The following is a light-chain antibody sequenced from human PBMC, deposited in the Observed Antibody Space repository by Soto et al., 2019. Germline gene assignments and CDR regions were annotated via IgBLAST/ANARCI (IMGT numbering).Light chain of an antibody. V-gene: IGKV3-20*01. CDR1: QSVSSSY. J-gene: IGKJ4*01. CDR2: GAS. CDR3: QQCGSSDGLT. Sequence: EIVLTQSPGTLSLSPGERATLSCRASQSVSSSYLAWYQQKPGQAPRLLIYGASSRATGIPDRFSGSGSGTDFTLTISRLEPEDFAVYYCQQCGSSDGLTFGGGTKVEIK.